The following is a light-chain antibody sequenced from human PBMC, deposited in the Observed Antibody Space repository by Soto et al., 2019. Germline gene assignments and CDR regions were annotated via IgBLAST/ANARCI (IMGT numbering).Light chain of an antibody. CDR3: AAWDDSLSGRYV. Sequence: SVLTQPPSASGTPGQRVTISCSGSNSNIGSNPVYWYQQVPGTAPKLLIQSNNQRPSGVSDRFSGSKSGTSASLAISGLRSEDEAEYYCAAWDDSLSGRYVFGTGTKVTVL. CDR2: SNN. V-gene: IGLV1-47*02. CDR1: NSNIGSNP. J-gene: IGLJ1*01.